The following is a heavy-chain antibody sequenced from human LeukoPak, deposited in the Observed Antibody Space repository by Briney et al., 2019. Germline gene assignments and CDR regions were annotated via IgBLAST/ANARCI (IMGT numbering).Heavy chain of an antibody. CDR1: GFTFSSYA. J-gene: IGHJ4*02. Sequence: GRSLRLSCAASGFTFSSYAMSWVRQAPGKGLEWVSAISGSGGSTYYADSVKGRFTISRDNSKNTLYLQMNSLRAEDTAVYYCAKSSQLWFGELWGLDYWGQGTLVTVSS. D-gene: IGHD3-10*01. CDR2: ISGSGGST. CDR3: AKSSQLWFGELWGLDY. V-gene: IGHV3-23*01.